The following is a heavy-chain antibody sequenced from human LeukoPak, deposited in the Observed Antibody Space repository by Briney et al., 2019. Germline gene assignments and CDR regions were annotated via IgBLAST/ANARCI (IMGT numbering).Heavy chain of an antibody. Sequence: GGSLRLSCAASGFTFSSAWVSWVRQAPGEGLEWVGRIKSKTDGGTTDYAAPVKGRFTISRDDSKNTLYLQMNSLKTEDTAVYYCTTSRVDYYYGMDVWGQGTTVTVSS. J-gene: IGHJ6*02. V-gene: IGHV3-15*01. D-gene: IGHD4-23*01. CDR3: TTSRVDYYYGMDV. CDR1: GFTFSSAW. CDR2: IKSKTDGGTT.